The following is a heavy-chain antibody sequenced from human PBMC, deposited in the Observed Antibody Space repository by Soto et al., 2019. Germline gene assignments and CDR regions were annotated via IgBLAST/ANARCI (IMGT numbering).Heavy chain of an antibody. V-gene: IGHV4-34*01. J-gene: IGHJ4*02. Sequence: SETLSLTCTVYGGSFSGYYWSWIRQPPGKGLEWIGEINHSGSTNYNPSLKSRVTISVDTSKNQFSLKLSSVTAADTAVYYCARGRRTKELRFLEWLSPPFDYWGQGTLVTVSS. CDR2: INHSGST. CDR1: GGSFSGYY. D-gene: IGHD3-3*01. CDR3: ARGRRTKELRFLEWLSPPFDY.